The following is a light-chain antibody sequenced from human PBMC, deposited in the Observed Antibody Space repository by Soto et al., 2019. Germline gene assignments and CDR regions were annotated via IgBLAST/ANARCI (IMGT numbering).Light chain of an antibody. CDR3: QKYNSAPLT. CDR2: AAS. Sequence: DIQMTQSPSSLSASVGDRVTITCRASQGISTNLAGDQQKPGKVPKLLIYAASTLQSGVPSRFSGSGSGTDFTLTISSLQPEDVATYYCQKYNSAPLTFGGGTKVEIK. J-gene: IGKJ4*01. V-gene: IGKV1-27*01. CDR1: QGISTN.